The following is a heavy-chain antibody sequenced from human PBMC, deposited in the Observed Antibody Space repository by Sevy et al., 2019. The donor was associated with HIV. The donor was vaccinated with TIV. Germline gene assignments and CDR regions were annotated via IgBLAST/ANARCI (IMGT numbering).Heavy chain of an antibody. Sequence: ASVKVSCKASGYTFTSHGISWVRQAPGQGLGWVGWISTYNDDTKYAQKVQGRVTMTTDTSTTTVFMELRSLRSDDTAIYYCARDLPPLDYYGSGSYYTSDYWGQGTLVTVSS. V-gene: IGHV1-18*01. J-gene: IGHJ4*02. D-gene: IGHD3-10*01. CDR3: ARDLPPLDYYGSGSYYTSDY. CDR1: GYTFTSHG. CDR2: ISTYNDDT.